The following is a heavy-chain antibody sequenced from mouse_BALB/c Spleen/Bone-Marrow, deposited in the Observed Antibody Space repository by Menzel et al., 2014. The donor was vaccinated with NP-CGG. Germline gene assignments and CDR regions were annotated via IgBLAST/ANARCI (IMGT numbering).Heavy chain of an antibody. J-gene: IGHJ2*01. Sequence: LKESGSELVRPGASVKLSCKASGYTFTSYWMHWVKQRHGQGLEWIGNIYPGSGSTNYDEKFKSKGTLTVDTSSSTAYMHLSSLTSEDSVVYYCTSWDYWGQGTTLTVSS. CDR1: GYTFTSYW. CDR2: IYPGSGST. CDR3: TSWDY. V-gene: IGHV1S22*01.